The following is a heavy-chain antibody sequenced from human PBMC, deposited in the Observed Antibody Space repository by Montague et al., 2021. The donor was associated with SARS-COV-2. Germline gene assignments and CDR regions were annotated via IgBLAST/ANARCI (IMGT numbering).Heavy chain of an antibody. CDR1: GFTFSSYD. CDR2: IGTASDT. J-gene: IGHJ4*02. D-gene: IGHD3-22*01. Sequence: SLRLSCAASGFTFSSYDMHWVRQATGKGLEWVSAIGTASDTYYPGSVKGRFTISRENAKNSLYLQMNSLRAGDTAVYYCARGDSDSSGYYYYFDYWGQGTLVTVSS. V-gene: IGHV3-13*04. CDR3: ARGDSDSSGYYYYFDY.